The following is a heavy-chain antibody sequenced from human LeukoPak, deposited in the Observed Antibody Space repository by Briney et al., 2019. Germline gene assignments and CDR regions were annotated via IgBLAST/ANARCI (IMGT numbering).Heavy chain of an antibody. Sequence: RGASVKVSCKASGYTFTSYAMHWVRQAPGQRLEWMGWINAGNGNTKYSQKFQGRVTITRDTSASTAYMELSSLRSEDAAVYYCARDSGSGNNDYWGQGTLVTVSS. CDR2: INAGNGNT. CDR3: ARDSGSGNNDY. V-gene: IGHV1-3*01. J-gene: IGHJ4*02. D-gene: IGHD1-26*01. CDR1: GYTFTSYA.